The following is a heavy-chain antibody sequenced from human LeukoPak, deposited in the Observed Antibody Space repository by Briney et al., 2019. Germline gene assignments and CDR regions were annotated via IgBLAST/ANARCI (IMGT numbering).Heavy chain of an antibody. CDR1: GYTFTNYG. D-gene: IGHD5-18*01. CDR3: ARAQLPPRACFDY. V-gene: IGHV1-18*01. J-gene: IGHJ4*02. Sequence: ASLKVPCKASGYTFTNYGIHWVRQAPGQGLEWMGWISAYNGNTNYAQKLQGRVTMTTDTSTSTAYMELRSPRSDDTAVYYCARAQLPPRACFDYWGQGTLVTVSS. CDR2: ISAYNGNT.